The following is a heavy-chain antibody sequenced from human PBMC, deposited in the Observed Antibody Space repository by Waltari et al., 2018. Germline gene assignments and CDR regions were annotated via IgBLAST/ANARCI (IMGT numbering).Heavy chain of an antibody. D-gene: IGHD3-10*01. CDR2: IYTSGST. CDR1: GGSISRGSYY. Sequence: QVQLQESGPGLVKPSPTLSLTCPVSGGSISRGSYYWSWIRQPAGKGLEWIGRIYTSGSTNYNPSLKSRVTISVDTSKNQFSLKLSSVTAADTAVYYCARALPTASYYYGSGRIFDPWGQGTLVTVSS. J-gene: IGHJ5*02. V-gene: IGHV4-61*02. CDR3: ARALPTASYYYGSGRIFDP.